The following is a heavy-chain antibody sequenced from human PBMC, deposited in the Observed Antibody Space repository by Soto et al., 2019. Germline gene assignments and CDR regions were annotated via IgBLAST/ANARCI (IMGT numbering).Heavy chain of an antibody. CDR1: GYTFTSYG. D-gene: IGHD6-6*01. J-gene: IGHJ3*02. Sequence: ASVKVSCKASGYTFTSYGISWVRQAPGQGLEWMGWISAYNGNTNYAQKLQGRVTMTTDTSTSTAYMELRSLRSDDTAVYYCARDHSEYSPSDPFDAFDIWGQGTMVTVSS. CDR2: ISAYNGNT. V-gene: IGHV1-18*01. CDR3: ARDHSEYSPSDPFDAFDI.